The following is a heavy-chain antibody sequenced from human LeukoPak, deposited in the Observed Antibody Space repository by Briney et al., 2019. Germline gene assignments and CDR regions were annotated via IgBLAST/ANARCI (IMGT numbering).Heavy chain of an antibody. D-gene: IGHD1-1*01. CDR3: AKANWVSNADAVW. J-gene: IGHJ4*02. Sequence: GGSLRLSCAASGFTFSSYAMSWVRQAPARGPEWVSSIRSGGETFYADSVKGRFTLSRDDSRNTVHLQMNNLRVEDTAKYYCAKANWVSNADAVWWGQGTQVTVSS. V-gene: IGHV3-23*01. CDR2: IRSGGET. CDR1: GFTFSSYA.